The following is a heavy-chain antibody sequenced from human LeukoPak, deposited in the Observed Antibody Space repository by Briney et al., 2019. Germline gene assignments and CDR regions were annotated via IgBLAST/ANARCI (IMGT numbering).Heavy chain of an antibody. J-gene: IGHJ4*02. CDR3: ARWDY. Sequence: PGGSLRLSCAASGFTFNSYEINWVRQAPGKGLEWVSHISGSGSAIYYADSVKGRFTISRDNAKNSLYLQMNSLRAEDTAVYYCARWDYWGQGTLVTVSS. CDR2: ISGSGSAI. V-gene: IGHV3-48*03. CDR1: GFTFNSYE.